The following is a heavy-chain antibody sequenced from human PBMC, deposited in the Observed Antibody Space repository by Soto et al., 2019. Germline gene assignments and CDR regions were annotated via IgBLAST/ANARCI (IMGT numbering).Heavy chain of an antibody. V-gene: IGHV1-69*01. J-gene: IGHJ6*02. D-gene: IGHD2-21*02. CDR2: IIPLFATA. CDR1: GGTFNEHG. CDR3: ARDKISVVTAAPYYFYYGMDV. Sequence: QVQLVQSGAEVKKPGSAVKVSCRASGGTFNEHGVSWVRQAPGEGLEWLGGIIPLFATATYAQKFQGRVRIDADGSTDTVYLEVNSLGSGDTDVYYCARDKISVVTAAPYYFYYGMDVWGQGTTVTVS.